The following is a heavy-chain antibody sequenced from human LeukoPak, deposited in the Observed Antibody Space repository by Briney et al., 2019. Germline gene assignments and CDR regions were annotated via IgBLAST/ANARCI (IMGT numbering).Heavy chain of an antibody. J-gene: IGHJ4*02. Sequence: GGSLRLSCAASGFTFSSYAMYWVRQAPGKGLEYVSAISSDGGKTYYANSVKGRFTISRDNSKNTLYLQMGTLRVEDMALYHCARSIRAGYGLFDSWGQGTQVTVSS. D-gene: IGHD5-18*01. V-gene: IGHV3-64*01. CDR1: GFTFSSYA. CDR2: ISSDGGKT. CDR3: ARSIRAGYGLFDS.